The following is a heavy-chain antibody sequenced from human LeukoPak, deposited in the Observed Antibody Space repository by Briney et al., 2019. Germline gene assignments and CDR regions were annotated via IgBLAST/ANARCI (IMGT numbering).Heavy chain of an antibody. CDR3: ARDLVGSHNSSGAWDY. CDR2: IIPIFDTA. Sequence: SVEVSCKASGGTFSNYAISWVRQAPGQGLEWMGGIIPIFDTADYAQKFQGRLTITADESTSTAYMELSSLRAEDTAVYYCARDLVGSHNSSGAWDYWGQGTLVTVSS. CDR1: GGTFSNYA. J-gene: IGHJ4*02. V-gene: IGHV1-69*13. D-gene: IGHD2-21*01.